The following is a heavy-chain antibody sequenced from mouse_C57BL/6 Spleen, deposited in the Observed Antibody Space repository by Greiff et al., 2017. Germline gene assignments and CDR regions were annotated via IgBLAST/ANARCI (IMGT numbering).Heavy chain of an antibody. CDR1: GYSITSGYY. V-gene: IGHV3-6*01. CDR2: ISYDGSN. D-gene: IGHD1-1*01. J-gene: IGHJ2*01. CDR3: ARDSTTVFDY. Sequence: EVQRVESGPGLVKPSQSLSLTCSVTGYSITSGYYWNWIRQFPGNKLEWMGYISYDGSNNYNPSLKNRISITRDTSKNQFFLKLNSVTTEDTATYYCARDSTTVFDYWGQGTTLTVSS.